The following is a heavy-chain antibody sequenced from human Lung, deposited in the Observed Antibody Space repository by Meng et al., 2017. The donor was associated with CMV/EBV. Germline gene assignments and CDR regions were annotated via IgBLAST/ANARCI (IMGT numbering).Heavy chain of an antibody. CDR1: GFTFSSYA. Sequence: WSLRLSCAASGFTFSSYAMSWVRQAPGKGLEWVSAISGSGGSTYYVDSVKGRFTISRDNSKNTLYLQMNSLRAEDTAVYYCAKAYSSSSVGTNRGFDYWGQGTLVTVSS. CDR2: ISGSGGST. J-gene: IGHJ4*02. CDR3: AKAYSSSSVGTNRGFDY. V-gene: IGHV3-23*02. D-gene: IGHD6-6*01.